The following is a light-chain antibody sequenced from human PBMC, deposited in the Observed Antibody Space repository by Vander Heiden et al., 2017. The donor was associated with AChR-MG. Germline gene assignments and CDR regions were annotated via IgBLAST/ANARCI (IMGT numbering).Light chain of an antibody. CDR1: QGISSY. Sequence: IQLTQSPSSLSASVGDRVTITCRASQGISSYLAWYQQKPGKAPKLLIYAASTLQSGVPSSFSGSGSGTDFTLTISSLQPEDFATYYCQQLSSYPRTFGQGTKVEIK. CDR3: QQLSSYPRT. CDR2: AAS. J-gene: IGKJ1*01. V-gene: IGKV1-9*01.